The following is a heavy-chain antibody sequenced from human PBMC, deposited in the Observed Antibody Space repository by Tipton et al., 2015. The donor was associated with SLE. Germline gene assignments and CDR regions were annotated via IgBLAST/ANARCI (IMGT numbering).Heavy chain of an antibody. Sequence: SLRLSCVASGFTFSNYEMNWVRQAPGKGLEWLSNIRTGGTVTFYADSVKGRFTISRDDAKKSLYLQMNSLRAEDTAVYYCARGLTIAVAGAFDYWGQGTLVTVSS. CDR1: GFTFSNYE. CDR2: IRTGGTVT. D-gene: IGHD6-19*01. J-gene: IGHJ4*02. V-gene: IGHV3-48*03. CDR3: ARGLTIAVAGAFDY.